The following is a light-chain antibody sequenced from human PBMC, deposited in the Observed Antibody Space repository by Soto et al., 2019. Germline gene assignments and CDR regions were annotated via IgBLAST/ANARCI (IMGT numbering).Light chain of an antibody. V-gene: IGKV1-5*03. CDR3: QQYNSYSPET. CDR1: QSISSW. J-gene: IGKJ1*01. CDR2: KAS. Sequence: DIQRTQSPSTLSASVGDRVTITGRASQSISSWLAWYPQKPWKAPKLLIYKASTLESGVPSRFSGSGCGTEFTLTISSLQPDDFATYYGQQYNSYSPETFGQGTKVDIK.